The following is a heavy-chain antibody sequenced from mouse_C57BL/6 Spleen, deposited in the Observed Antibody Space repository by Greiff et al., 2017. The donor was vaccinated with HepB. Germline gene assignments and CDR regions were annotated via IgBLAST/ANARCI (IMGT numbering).Heavy chain of an antibody. J-gene: IGHJ4*01. V-gene: IGHV5-6*01. Sequence: EVQVVESGGDLVKPGGSLKLSCAASGFTFSSYGMSWVRQTPDKRLEWVATISSGGSYTYYPDSVKGRFTITRDNAKNTLYLQMSSLKSEDTAVYYCARQSTMITTRNYAMDYWGQGTSVTVSS. CDR3: ARQSTMITTRNYAMDY. CDR1: GFTFSSYG. D-gene: IGHD2-4*01. CDR2: ISSGGSYT.